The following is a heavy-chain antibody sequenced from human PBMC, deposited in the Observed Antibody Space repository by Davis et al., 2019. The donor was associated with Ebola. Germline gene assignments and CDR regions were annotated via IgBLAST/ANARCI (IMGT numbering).Heavy chain of an antibody. V-gene: IGHV4-34*01. Sequence: SETLSLTCAVYGGSLSGYYWSWIRQPPGKGLEWIGEINHSGSTNYNPSLKSRVTISVDTSKNHFSLKLSSVTAADTAVYYCARRTYSSGWYFDYWGQGTLVTVSS. D-gene: IGHD6-19*01. CDR3: ARRTYSSGWYFDY. CDR1: GGSLSGYY. J-gene: IGHJ4*02. CDR2: INHSGST.